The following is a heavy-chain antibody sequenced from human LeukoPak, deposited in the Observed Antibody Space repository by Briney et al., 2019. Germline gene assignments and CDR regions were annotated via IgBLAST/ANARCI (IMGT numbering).Heavy chain of an antibody. V-gene: IGHV3-23*01. D-gene: IGHD4-11*01. J-gene: IGHJ4*02. CDR3: AKDERYCNYNLASETYD. CDR2: IIGSGTST. CDR1: GFRFSSSC. Sequence: PGGSLRLSCAASGFRFSSSCMSWVRQAPGKGLEWVPAIIGSGTSTYYADSVKGRFTVSRDNSKNTMYLQMSSLRAEDTAVYYGAKDERYCNYNLASETYDWGQGTLVTVSS.